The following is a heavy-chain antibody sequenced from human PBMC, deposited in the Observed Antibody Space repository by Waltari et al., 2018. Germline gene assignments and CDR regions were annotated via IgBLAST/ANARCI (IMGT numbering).Heavy chain of an antibody. J-gene: IGHJ3*02. CDR2: VEPEDGET. V-gene: IGHV1-69-2*01. D-gene: IGHD6-19*01. CDR3: AASIAVDAFDI. CDR1: GYTFTDYY. Sequence: EVQLVQSGAEVKKPGATVKISCKASGYTFTDYYMHWVQQAPGKGLEWMGRVEPEDGETKYAQKFQGRVTITADTSTDTAYMVLSSLRSEDTAVYYCAASIAVDAFDIWGQGTMVTVSS.